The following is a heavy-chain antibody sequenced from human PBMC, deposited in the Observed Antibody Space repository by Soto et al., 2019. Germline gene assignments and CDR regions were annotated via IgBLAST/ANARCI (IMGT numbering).Heavy chain of an antibody. V-gene: IGHV4-30-2*05. D-gene: IGHD2-21*02. Sequence: WTWIRQSPGKVLEWIGYIHHIGRILYNPSLMSRVTISVDTSKNQFSLHLSSVTAAATAVYFCAREVDGGDSMDVWRQGTTVTVSS. CDR3: AREVDGGDSMDV. CDR2: IHHIGRI. J-gene: IGHJ6*02.